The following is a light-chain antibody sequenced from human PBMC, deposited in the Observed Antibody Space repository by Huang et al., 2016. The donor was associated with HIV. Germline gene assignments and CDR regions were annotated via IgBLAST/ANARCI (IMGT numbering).Light chain of an antibody. V-gene: IGKV1-9*01. J-gene: IGKJ5*01. CDR1: QDISNS. CDR3: QQLHDYPVT. CDR2: AAS. Sequence: IQLTQSPSSLSASVGDRVIITSRASQDISNSLAWYQQKPGKAPKSLIFAASTLQSGVSSRFSGSASGTYFTLTINGLQPEDFATYYCQQLHDYPVTFGQGTRLDI.